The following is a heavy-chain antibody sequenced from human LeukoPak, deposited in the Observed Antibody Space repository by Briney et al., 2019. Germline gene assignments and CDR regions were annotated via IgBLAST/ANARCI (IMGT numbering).Heavy chain of an antibody. CDR3: ARSKGWVMVRGVRRHYMDV. J-gene: IGHJ6*03. Sequence: ASVKVSCKASGYTFTSYYMHWVRQAPGQGLEWMGIINPSGGSTSYAQKFQGRVTMTRDTSTSTVYMELSSLRSEDTAVYYCARSKGWVMVRGVRRHYMDVWGKGTTVTISS. D-gene: IGHD3-10*01. CDR1: GYTFTSYY. CDR2: INPSGGST. V-gene: IGHV1-46*01.